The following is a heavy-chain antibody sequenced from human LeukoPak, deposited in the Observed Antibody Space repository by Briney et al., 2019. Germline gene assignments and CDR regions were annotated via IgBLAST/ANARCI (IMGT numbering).Heavy chain of an antibody. J-gene: IGHJ4*02. CDR1: GGTFSSYA. V-gene: IGHV1-69*06. CDR3: ATGDFWSGYRVVDY. CDR2: IIPIFGTA. Sequence: SVKVSCKASGGTFSSYAISWVRQAPGQGLEWMGGIIPIFGTANYAQKFQGRVTMTEDTSTDTAYMELSSLRSEDTAVYYCATGDFWSGYRVVDYWGQGTLVTVSS. D-gene: IGHD3-3*01.